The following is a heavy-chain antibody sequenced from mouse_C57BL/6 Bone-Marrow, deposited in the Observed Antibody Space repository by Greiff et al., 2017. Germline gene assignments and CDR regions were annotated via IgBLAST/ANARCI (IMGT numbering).Heavy chain of an antibody. Sequence: QVQLQQPGAELVMPGASVKLSCKASGYTFTSYWMHWVKQRPGQGLEWIGEIDPSDSYTNYNQKFKGKSTLTVDKSSSTAYMQLSRLTSEDSAVYYCAREGYGLDYWGQGTTLTVST. CDR1: GYTFTSYW. CDR3: AREGYGLDY. D-gene: IGHD1-1*02. J-gene: IGHJ2*01. CDR2: IDPSDSYT. V-gene: IGHV1-69*01.